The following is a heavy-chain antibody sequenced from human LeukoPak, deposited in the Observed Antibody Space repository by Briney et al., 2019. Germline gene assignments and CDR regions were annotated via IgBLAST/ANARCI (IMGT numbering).Heavy chain of an antibody. D-gene: IGHD3-22*01. J-gene: IGHJ6*03. CDR3: ARDTRVYYYDSSGFMDV. CDR2: INWDGGST. V-gene: IGHV3-20*04. CDR1: GFTFDDYG. Sequence: GGSLRLSCAASGFTFDDYGMSWVRQAPGKGLEWVSGINWDGGSTGYADSVKGRFTISRDNAKNSLYLQMNSLRAEDTALYYCARDTRVYYYDSSGFMDVWGKGTTVTVSS.